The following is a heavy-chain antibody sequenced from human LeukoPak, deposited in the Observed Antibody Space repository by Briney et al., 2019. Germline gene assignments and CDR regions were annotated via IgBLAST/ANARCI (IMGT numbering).Heavy chain of an antibody. J-gene: IGHJ4*02. D-gene: IGHD3-10*01. V-gene: IGHV4-59*01. Sequence: PSETLSLTCTVSGGSISSYYWSWIRQPPGKGLEWIRYIYYSGSTNYNPSLKSRVTISVDTSKNQFSLKLSSVTAADAAVYYCARGKSMVRGGLYFDYWGQGTLVTVSS. CDR3: ARGKSMVRGGLYFDY. CDR2: IYYSGST. CDR1: GGSISSYY.